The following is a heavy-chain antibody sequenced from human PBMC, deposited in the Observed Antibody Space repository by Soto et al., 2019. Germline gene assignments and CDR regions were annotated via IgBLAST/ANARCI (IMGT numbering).Heavy chain of an antibody. J-gene: IGHJ4*02. D-gene: IGHD5-18*01. V-gene: IGHV1-18*04. CDR2: LSAYNGNT. Sequence: QVQLVQSGAEVKKPGASVKVSCKASGYTFTSYGISWVRQAPGQGLEWMGWLSAYNGNTNYAQKLQGRVTMTTDTSTSTAYMELRSLRSDDTAVYYCARDLGLSWIQLWYQSAYCFDYWGQGTLVTVSS. CDR1: GYTFTSYG. CDR3: ARDLGLSWIQLWYQSAYCFDY.